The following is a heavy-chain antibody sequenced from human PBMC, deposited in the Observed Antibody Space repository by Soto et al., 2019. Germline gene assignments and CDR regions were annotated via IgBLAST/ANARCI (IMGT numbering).Heavy chain of an antibody. J-gene: IGHJ6*02. CDR2: INPCGGST. CDR3: ARDRDYDILTGHPYYGMDV. Sequence: ASVKVSCKASGYTFTSYYMHWVRQAPGQGLEWMGIINPCGGSTSYAQKFQGRVTMTRDTSTSTVYMELSGLRSEDTAVYYCARDRDYDILTGHPYYGMDVWGQGTTVTVSS. CDR1: GYTFTSYY. V-gene: IGHV1-46*01. D-gene: IGHD3-9*01.